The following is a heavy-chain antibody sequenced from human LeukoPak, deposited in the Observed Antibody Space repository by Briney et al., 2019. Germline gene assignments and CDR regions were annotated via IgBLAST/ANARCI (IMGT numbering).Heavy chain of an antibody. V-gene: IGHV3-48*03. D-gene: IGHD6-13*01. Sequence: GGSLRLSCAASGFTFSSYEMNWVRQAPGKGLEWVSYISSSGSTIYYADSVKGRFTISRDNAKNSLYLQMNSLRAEDTAVYYCAKDTRQRAAAGNFDYWGQGTLVTVSS. CDR3: AKDTRQRAAAGNFDY. CDR2: ISSSGSTI. CDR1: GFTFSSYE. J-gene: IGHJ4*02.